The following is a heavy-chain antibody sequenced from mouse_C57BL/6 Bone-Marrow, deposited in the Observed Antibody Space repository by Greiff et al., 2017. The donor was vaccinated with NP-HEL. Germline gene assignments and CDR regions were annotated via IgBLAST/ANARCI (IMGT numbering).Heavy chain of an antibody. V-gene: IGHV1-80*01. J-gene: IGHJ2*01. CDR3: ARYYGSSYYFDY. Sequence: QVQLQQSGAELVKPGASVKISCKASGYAFSSYWMNWVQQRPGKGLEWIGQLYPGDGDTNYNGKFKGKATLTADKSSSTAYMQLSSLTSEDSAVYFCARYYGSSYYFDYWGQGTTLTVSS. CDR1: GYAFSSYW. CDR2: LYPGDGDT. D-gene: IGHD1-1*01.